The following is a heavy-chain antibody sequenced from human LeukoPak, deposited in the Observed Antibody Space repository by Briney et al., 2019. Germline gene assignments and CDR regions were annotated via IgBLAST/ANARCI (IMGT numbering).Heavy chain of an antibody. Sequence: SETLSLTCTDPGGSISSYYWSWIRQPAGKGLEWIGRIYTSGSTNYNPSLKSRVTMSVDTSKNQFSLKLSSVTAADTAVYYCALVHCSGGSCYFPWGQGTLATVSS. V-gene: IGHV4-4*07. D-gene: IGHD2-15*01. CDR2: IYTSGST. CDR1: GGSISSYY. CDR3: ALVHCSGGSCYFP. J-gene: IGHJ5*02.